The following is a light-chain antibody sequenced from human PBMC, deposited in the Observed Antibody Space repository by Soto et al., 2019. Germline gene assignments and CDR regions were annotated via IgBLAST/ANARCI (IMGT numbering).Light chain of an antibody. V-gene: IGKV1-5*01. CDR2: AAS. J-gene: IGKJ1*01. CDR3: QQYNSYWT. Sequence: DIQITQSPSTLSASVGDRVTITCRASQSISSWLAWYQQRPGKAPKLLIYAASSSQSGVPSRLSGSGSGTEFTLPIRSLQPDDFATYYCQQYNSYWTFGQGTKVDIK. CDR1: QSISSW.